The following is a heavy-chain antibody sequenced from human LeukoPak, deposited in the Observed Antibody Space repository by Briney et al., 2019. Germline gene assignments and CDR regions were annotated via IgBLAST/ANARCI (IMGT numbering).Heavy chain of an antibody. J-gene: IGHJ5*02. CDR2: INPSGGST. CDR1: GYTFTSYY. CDR3: ARGNTNWFDP. D-gene: IGHD1/OR15-1a*01. V-gene: IGHV1-46*03. Sequence: ASVKVSCKASGYTFTSYYMHWVRQAPGQRREWMGIINPSGGSTSYSQKFQGRVTMTRDTSTSTVYMELSSLRPEDTAVYYCARGNTNWFDPWGQGTLVTVSS.